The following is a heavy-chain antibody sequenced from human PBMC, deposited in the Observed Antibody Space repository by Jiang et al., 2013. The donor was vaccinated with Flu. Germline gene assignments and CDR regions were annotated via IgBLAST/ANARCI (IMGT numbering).Heavy chain of an antibody. CDR3: TRAPTVTTLGNWFDP. CDR1: GGTFSSFT. J-gene: IGHJ5*02. V-gene: IGHV1-69*02. Sequence: SVKVSCKASGGTFSSFTITWVRQAPGQGLEWMGRIIPVFDMANYAQKFHDRVTITADKSTNTAFMELSSLTSEDTAIYYCTRAPTVTTLGNWFDPWGQGTLVTVSS. CDR2: IIPVFDMA. D-gene: IGHD4-17*01.